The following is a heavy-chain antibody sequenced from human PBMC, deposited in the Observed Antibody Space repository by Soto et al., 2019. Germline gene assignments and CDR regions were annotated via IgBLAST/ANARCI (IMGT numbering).Heavy chain of an antibody. CDR2: ISSSSSYI. D-gene: IGHD3-16*02. J-gene: IGHJ4*02. CDR3: ARDEADYIWGSYRYQPFDY. CDR1: GFTFSSYS. Sequence: PGGSLRLSCAASGFTFSSYSMNWVRQAPGKGLEWVSSISSSSSYIYYADSVKGRFTISRDNAKNSLYLQMNSLRAEDTAVYYCARDEADYIWGSYRYQPFDYWGQGTLVTVSS. V-gene: IGHV3-21*01.